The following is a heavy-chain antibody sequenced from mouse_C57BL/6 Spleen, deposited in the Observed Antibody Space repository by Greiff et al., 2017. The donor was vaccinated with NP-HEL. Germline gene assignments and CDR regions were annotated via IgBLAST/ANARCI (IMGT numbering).Heavy chain of an antibody. Sequence: QVQLQQSGPELVKPGASVKISCKASGYAFSSSWMNWVKQRPGKGLEWIGRIYPGDGDTNYNGKFKGKATLTADKSSSTAYMQLSSLTSEDSAVYFCARSKDLYSEDAMDYWGQGTSVTVSS. J-gene: IGHJ4*01. CDR2: IYPGDGDT. CDR3: ARSKDLYSEDAMDY. V-gene: IGHV1-82*01. CDR1: GYAFSSSW. D-gene: IGHD2-12*01.